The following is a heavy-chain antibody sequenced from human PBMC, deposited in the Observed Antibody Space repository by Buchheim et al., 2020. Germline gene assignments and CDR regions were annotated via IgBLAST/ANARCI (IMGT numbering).Heavy chain of an antibody. V-gene: IGHV3-7*01. J-gene: IGHJ5*02. Sequence: EVQLVESGGGLVQPGGSLRLSCAASGFTFSSYWMSWVRQAPGKGLEWVANIKQDGSEKYYVDSVKGRFTISRDNAKKSLYLQMNSLRAEDTAVYYCARVHYDFWSGAEGNWFDPWGQGTL. CDR1: GFTFSSYW. CDR2: IKQDGSEK. CDR3: ARVHYDFWSGAEGNWFDP. D-gene: IGHD3-3*01.